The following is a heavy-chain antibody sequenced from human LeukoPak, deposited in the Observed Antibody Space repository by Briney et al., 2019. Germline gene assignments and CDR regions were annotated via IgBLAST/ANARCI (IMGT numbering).Heavy chain of an antibody. CDR2: INPSSGGT. CDR1: GYTFTGYY. D-gene: IGHD1-26*01. CDR3: ARDAEWEQLDY. Sequence: ASVKVSCKASGYTFTGYYMHWVRQAPGQGLEWMGWINPSSGGTNYAQKFQGRVTMTRDTSISTAYMELSRLRSDDTAVYYCARDAEWEQLDYWGQGTLVTVSS. J-gene: IGHJ4*02. V-gene: IGHV1-2*02.